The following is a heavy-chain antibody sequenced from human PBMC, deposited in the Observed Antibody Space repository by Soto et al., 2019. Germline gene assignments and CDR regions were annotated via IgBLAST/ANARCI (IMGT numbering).Heavy chain of an antibody. CDR1: MLTVKSYE. J-gene: IGHJ6*02. D-gene: IGHD3-10*01. CDR3: SLLSPLALRYYYGMDV. CDR2: IISIGITI. V-gene: IGHV3-48*03. Sequence: LSRASSMLTVKSYEMNWVRKDPGKGLDWVSYIISIGITIYYSDALKGRFTISRDNAKNSLYLQMNSLRAEDTAVYYCSLLSPLALRYYYGMDVWGQGPTVTVS.